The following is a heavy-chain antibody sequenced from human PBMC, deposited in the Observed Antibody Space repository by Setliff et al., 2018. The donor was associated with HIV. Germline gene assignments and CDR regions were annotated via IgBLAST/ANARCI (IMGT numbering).Heavy chain of an antibody. Sequence: GASVKVSCKASGYTFRSYGITWVRQAPGQGLEWMGWVSAYNDNTNYAQKLRGRVTMTTDTSTSTAYMELRSLRSDDAAVYYCARGPNIGYSSAWYLNYFDYWGQGTLVTVSS. CDR3: ARGPNIGYSSAWYLNYFDY. J-gene: IGHJ4*02. CDR2: VSAYNDNT. V-gene: IGHV1-18*01. D-gene: IGHD6-19*01. CDR1: GYTFRSYG.